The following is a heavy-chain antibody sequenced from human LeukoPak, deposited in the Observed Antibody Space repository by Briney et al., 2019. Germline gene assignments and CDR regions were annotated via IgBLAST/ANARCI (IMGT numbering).Heavy chain of an antibody. CDR2: IGGSGVVT. V-gene: IGHV3-23*01. Sequence: GGSLRLSCAASGYTFSSYAMSWVRQAPGKGLEWVSSIGGSGVVTTNADSVKGRFTISRDNSKNTLYLQMNSLRAEDTAVYYRARAYYYPSGSYYLHFDYWGQGTLVTVSS. D-gene: IGHD3-10*01. CDR1: GYTFSSYA. CDR3: ARAYYYPSGSYYLHFDY. J-gene: IGHJ4*02.